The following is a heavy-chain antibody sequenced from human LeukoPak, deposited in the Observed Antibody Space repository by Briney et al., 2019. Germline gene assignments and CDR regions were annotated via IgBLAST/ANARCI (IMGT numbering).Heavy chain of an antibody. Sequence: KAGGCRSLACAASGFTFSQAWMSWVRQAPGKGLEWVGRIRPETDGGTTDYAAPVKGRFTISRDHSKNTLYLQMDSLKIEDTAVYYCTILFAWYFDYWGHGTLVTVSS. J-gene: IGHJ4*01. CDR2: IRPETDGGTT. CDR3: TILFAWYFDY. V-gene: IGHV3-15*01. CDR1: GFTFSQAW. D-gene: IGHD2/OR15-2a*01.